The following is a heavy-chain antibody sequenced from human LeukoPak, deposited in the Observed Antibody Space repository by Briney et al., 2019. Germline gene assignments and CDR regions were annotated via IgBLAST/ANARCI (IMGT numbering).Heavy chain of an antibody. CDR2: ISTSGST. CDR3: TRGGPGWHFDL. Sequence: GGSLRLSCAASGFIFSSYEMNWVRQAPGKGLEWVSYISTSGSTSYADSVKGRFTISRDNAKNSLYLHMNSLRVDDTAVYYCTRGGPGWHFDLWGRGTLVTVSS. CDR1: GFIFSSYE. V-gene: IGHV3-48*03. J-gene: IGHJ2*01.